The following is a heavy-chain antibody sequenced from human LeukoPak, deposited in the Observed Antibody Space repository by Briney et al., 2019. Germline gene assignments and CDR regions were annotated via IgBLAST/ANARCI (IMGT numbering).Heavy chain of an antibody. V-gene: IGHV4-59*01. CDR2: ADYSGNT. J-gene: IGHJ4*02. D-gene: IGHD2-21*02. Sequence: SETLSLTCTVSGGSISSYYWSWIRQPPGKGLEWIGYADYSGNTNYNPSLKSRVTMSVDTSKNQFSLKLSSVTAADTAVYYCATCGGDCSSRGGFDYWGQGTLVTVSS. CDR3: ATCGGDCSSRGGFDY. CDR1: GGSISSYY.